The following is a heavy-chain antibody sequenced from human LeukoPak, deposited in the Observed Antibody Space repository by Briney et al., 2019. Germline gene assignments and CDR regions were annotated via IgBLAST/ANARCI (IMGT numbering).Heavy chain of an antibody. D-gene: IGHD1-14*01. CDR1: GGSISSGGYS. J-gene: IGHJ4*02. CDR2: IYHSGST. Sequence: SETLSLTCAVSGGSISSGGYSWSWIRQPPGKGLEWIGYIYHSGSTYYNPSLKSRVTISVDRSKNQSSLKLSSVTAADTAVYYCARRPTTVGFDYWGQGTLVTVSS. CDR3: ARRPTTVGFDY. V-gene: IGHV4-30-2*01.